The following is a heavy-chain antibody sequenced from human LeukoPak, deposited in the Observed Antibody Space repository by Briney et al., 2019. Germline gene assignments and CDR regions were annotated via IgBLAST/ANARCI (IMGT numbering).Heavy chain of an antibody. CDR3: ARRGLGRRGFEELLSPFDP. CDR1: GGSISSGSYY. Sequence: PSETLSLTCTVSGGSISSGSYYWGWIRQPPGKGLECIGNIYYSGSTYYNPSLKSRVTISVDTSKNQFSLKLSSVTAADTAVYYCARRGLGRRGFEELLSPFDPWGQGTLVTVSS. V-gene: IGHV4-39*07. D-gene: IGHD3-10*01. CDR2: IYYSGST. J-gene: IGHJ5*02.